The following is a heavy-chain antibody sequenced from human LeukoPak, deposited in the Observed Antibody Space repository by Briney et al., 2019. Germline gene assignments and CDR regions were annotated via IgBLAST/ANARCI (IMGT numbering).Heavy chain of an antibody. V-gene: IGHV4-61*02. Sequence: SQTLSLTCTVSGGSISSGSYYWTWIRQPAGRGLEWIGRIYTSGSTNHNPSLKSRVTISLDTSKNQFSLKLISVTAADTAVYFCARERTDTSMDYWGQGTLVTVSS. D-gene: IGHD5-18*01. J-gene: IGHJ4*02. CDR1: GGSISSGSYY. CDR2: IYTSGST. CDR3: ARERTDTSMDY.